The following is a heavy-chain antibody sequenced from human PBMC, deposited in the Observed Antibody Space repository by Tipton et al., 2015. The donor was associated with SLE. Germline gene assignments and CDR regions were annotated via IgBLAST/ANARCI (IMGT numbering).Heavy chain of an antibody. J-gene: IGHJ4*02. D-gene: IGHD3-3*01. CDR3: ARGDYFWNGNLVM. CDR1: GDSVSTNSAA. Sequence: GLVKPSQTLSLTCAISGDSVSTNSAAWTWIRQSPSRGLEWLGRTYYRSKWYSDYAVSVKSRITINPDTSKNQFSLQLNSVTPEDTAVYYCARGDYFWNGNLVMWGQGTLVTVSS. V-gene: IGHV6-1*01. CDR2: TYYRSKWYS.